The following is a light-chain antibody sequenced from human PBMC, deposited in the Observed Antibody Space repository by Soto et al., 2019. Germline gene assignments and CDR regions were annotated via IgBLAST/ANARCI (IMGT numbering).Light chain of an antibody. Sequence: EIVLTQSPGTLSLSPGERATLSCRASQSVSSSYLAWYQQKPGQAPRLLIYGASSRATGIPDRFSGSGSGTDFTLTISRLEAEDIALYYCQQYDSSPGTFGQGTKVEIK. CDR2: GAS. J-gene: IGKJ1*01. CDR3: QQYDSSPGT. CDR1: QSVSSSY. V-gene: IGKV3-20*01.